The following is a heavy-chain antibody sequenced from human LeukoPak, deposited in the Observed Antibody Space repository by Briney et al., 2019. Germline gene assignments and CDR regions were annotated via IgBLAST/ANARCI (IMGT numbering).Heavy chain of an antibody. CDR3: ASVGRWFGAFDI. Sequence: GGPLRHSCAAPGLTFSDHYMDCVRHPSGNGLDYLLRIRSKATRHSTHYAESVKGRFTLSSDDSNNSLYLQMNTLKTEDTDVYFCASVGRWFGAFDIWGQGTMVTVSS. CDR2: IRSKATRHST. D-gene: IGHD3-10*01. J-gene: IGHJ3*02. CDR1: GLTFSDHY. V-gene: IGHV3-72*01.